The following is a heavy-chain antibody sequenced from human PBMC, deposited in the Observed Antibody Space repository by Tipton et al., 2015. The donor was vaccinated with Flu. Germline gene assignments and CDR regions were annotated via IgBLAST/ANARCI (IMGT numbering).Heavy chain of an antibody. Sequence: SLRLSCAASGFTFSSYEMNWVRQAPGKGLEWVSYISSSGSTIYCADSVKGRFTISRDNAKNSLYLQMNSLRAEDTAVYYCARGGFDGPYYYYGMDVWGQGTTVTVSS. CDR3: ARGGFDGPYYYYGMDV. V-gene: IGHV3-48*03. J-gene: IGHJ6*02. CDR2: ISSSGSTI. CDR1: GFTFSSYE. D-gene: IGHD3-9*01.